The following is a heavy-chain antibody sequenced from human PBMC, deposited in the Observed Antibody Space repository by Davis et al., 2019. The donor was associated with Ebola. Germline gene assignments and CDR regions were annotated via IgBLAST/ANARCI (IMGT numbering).Heavy chain of an antibody. CDR3: ARGGVAYSDLDY. CDR2: INPHNGNT. Sequence: ASVPVSCKASGYTFTNYGITWVRQAPGQGLEWMGWINPHNGNTGYAQKFQGRVTMTRENFMSTAYMELSSLRSEDTAVYFCARGGVAYSDLDYWGQGTLVAVSS. CDR1: GYTFTNYG. J-gene: IGHJ4*02. V-gene: IGHV1-8*02. D-gene: IGHD2-21*01.